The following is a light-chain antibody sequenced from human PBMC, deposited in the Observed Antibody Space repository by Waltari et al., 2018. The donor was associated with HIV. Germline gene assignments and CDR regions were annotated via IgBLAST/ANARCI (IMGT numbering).Light chain of an antibody. J-gene: IGLJ1*01. CDR2: DVS. V-gene: IGLV2-14*03. Sequence: QYALTQPASVSGSPGQSITISCTGTSSDVGGYNYVSWYQQHPGKAPKLMIYDVSNRPAWVSNRFSGSKSGNTASLTISGLQAEDEADYYCSSYTSSSTLVFGTGTKVTVL. CDR1: SSDVGGYNY. CDR3: SSYTSSSTLV.